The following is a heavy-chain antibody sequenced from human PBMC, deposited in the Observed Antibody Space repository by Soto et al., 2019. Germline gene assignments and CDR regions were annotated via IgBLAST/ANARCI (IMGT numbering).Heavy chain of an antibody. Sequence: TSETLSLTCTVSGGSISSYYWSWIRQPPGKGLEWIGYIYYSGSTNYNPSLKSRVTISVDTSKNQFSLKLSSVTAADTAVYYCARAQIVGATEIDYWGQGTLVTVYS. CDR2: IYYSGST. D-gene: IGHD1-26*01. CDR1: GGSISSYY. V-gene: IGHV4-59*01. CDR3: ARAQIVGATEIDY. J-gene: IGHJ4*02.